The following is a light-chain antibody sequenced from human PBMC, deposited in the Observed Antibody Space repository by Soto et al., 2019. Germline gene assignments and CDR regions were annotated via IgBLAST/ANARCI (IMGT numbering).Light chain of an antibody. CDR2: EVS. V-gene: IGLV2-14*01. J-gene: IGLJ2*01. CDR1: SSDVGGYNY. Sequence: QSALTQPPSASGSPGQSVAISCTGTSSDVGGYNYVSWYQQHPGKAPKVMIYEVSNRPSGGSNRFSGSKSGNTASLTISGLQAEDEADYYCCSYTSSSTVVFGGGTKLTVL. CDR3: CSYTSSSTVV.